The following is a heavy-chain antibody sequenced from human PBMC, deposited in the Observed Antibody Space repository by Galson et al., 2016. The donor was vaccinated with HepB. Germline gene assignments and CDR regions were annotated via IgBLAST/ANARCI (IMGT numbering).Heavy chain of an antibody. CDR3: AKASSPGYYYGMDV. CDR1: GFTFSSYA. V-gene: IGHV3-23*01. Sequence: SLRLSCAASGFTFSSYAMSWVRQAPGKGLEWVSAISGSGGSTHYADSVKGRFTISRDNSKNTLYLQMNSLRAEDTAVYYCAKASSPGYYYGMDVWGQGTTVTVSS. D-gene: IGHD6-13*01. CDR2: ISGSGGST. J-gene: IGHJ6*02.